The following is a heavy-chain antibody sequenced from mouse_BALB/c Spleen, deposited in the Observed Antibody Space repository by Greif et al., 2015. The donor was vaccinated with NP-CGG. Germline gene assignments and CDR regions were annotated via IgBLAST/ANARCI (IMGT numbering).Heavy chain of an antibody. D-gene: IGHD2-3*01. CDR3: VRRWRYAMNY. CDR1: GFTFNTYA. V-gene: IGHV10-1*02. CDR2: IRSKSNNYAT. J-gene: IGHJ4*01. Sequence: EVKLVESGGGLVQPKGSLKLSCAASGFTFNTYAMNWVRQAPGTGLEWVARIRSKSNNYATYYADSVKDGFTISRDDSQSMLYLQMVNLTTAGTPMYYCVRRWRYAMNYGGQGPSVTLSS.